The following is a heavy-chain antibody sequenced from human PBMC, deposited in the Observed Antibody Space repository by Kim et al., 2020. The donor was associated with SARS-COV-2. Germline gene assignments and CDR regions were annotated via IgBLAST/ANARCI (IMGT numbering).Heavy chain of an antibody. CDR2: IKQDGSEK. V-gene: IGHV3-7*01. J-gene: IGHJ5*02. D-gene: IGHD5-18*01. Sequence: GGSLRLSCAASGFTFSSYWMSWVRQAPGKGLEWVANIKQDGSEKYYVDSVKGRFTISRDNAKNSLYLQMNSLRAEDTAVYYCARDSEYSYGYFWFDPWGQGTLVTVSS. CDR3: ARDSEYSYGYFWFDP. CDR1: GFTFSSYW.